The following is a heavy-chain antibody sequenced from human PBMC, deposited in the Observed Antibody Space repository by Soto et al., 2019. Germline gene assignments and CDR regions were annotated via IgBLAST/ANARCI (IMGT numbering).Heavy chain of an antibody. Sequence: EVQLLESGGGLVQPGGSLRLSCGASGFTFSSYAMRWVRQAPGKGLEWVSAISGSGDSTYYADSVMGLLTISRDNSKNTLYLQMNSLRAEDTAVYYCARRGSGSYYDYWVQGTVVTVSS. J-gene: IGHJ4*02. D-gene: IGHD1-26*01. V-gene: IGHV3-23*01. CDR2: ISGSGDST. CDR3: ARRGSGSYYDY. CDR1: GFTFSSYA.